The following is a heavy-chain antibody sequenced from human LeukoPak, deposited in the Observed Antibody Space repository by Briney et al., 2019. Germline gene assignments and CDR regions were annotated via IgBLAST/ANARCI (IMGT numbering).Heavy chain of an antibody. V-gene: IGHV1-8*01. Sequence: GASVKVSCKASGYTFTSYDINWVRQATGQGLEWMGWMNPNSGNTGYAQKFQGRVTMTRNTSISTAYMELSSLRSEDTAVYYCALYDYDSSGYYPNWFDPWGQGTLVTVSS. J-gene: IGHJ5*02. CDR3: ALYDYDSSGYYPNWFDP. CDR1: GYTFTSYD. D-gene: IGHD3-22*01. CDR2: MNPNSGNT.